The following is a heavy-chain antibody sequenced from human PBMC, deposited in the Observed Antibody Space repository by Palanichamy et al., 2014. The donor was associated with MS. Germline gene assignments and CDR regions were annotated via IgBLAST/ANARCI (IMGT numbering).Heavy chain of an antibody. D-gene: IGHD3-10*01. CDR1: GFIFDDYT. J-gene: IGHJ4*02. Sequence: EVQLVESGGVVVQPGGSLRLSCAASGFIFDDYTLNWVRQAPGKGLEWVSLIGWDGGSTYYADSVKGRFTISRDNSKTSLYLQMNSLRTEDTALYFCARSATYYQYYFDSWGQGTLVTVSS. CDR3: ARSATYYQYYFDS. V-gene: IGHV3-43*01. CDR2: IGWDGGST.